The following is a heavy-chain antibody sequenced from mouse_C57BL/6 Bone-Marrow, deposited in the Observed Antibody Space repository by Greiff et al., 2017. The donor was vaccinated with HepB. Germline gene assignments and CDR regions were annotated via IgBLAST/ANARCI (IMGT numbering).Heavy chain of an antibody. J-gene: IGHJ1*03. CDR1: GFSLTSYA. CDR2: IWTGGGT. Sequence: QVQLQQSGPGLVAPSQSLSITCTVSGFSLTSYAISWVRQPPGKGLEWLGVIWTGGGTNYNSALKSRLSISKDNSKSQVFLKMNSLKTDDTARYYCASNYYGSSYSWYFDVWGTGTTVTVSS. V-gene: IGHV2-9-1*01. D-gene: IGHD1-1*01. CDR3: ASNYYGSSYSWYFDV.